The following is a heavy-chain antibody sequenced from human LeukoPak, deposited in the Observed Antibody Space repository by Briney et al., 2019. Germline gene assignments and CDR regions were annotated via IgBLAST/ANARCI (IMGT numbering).Heavy chain of an antibody. Sequence: GGSLRLSCAASGFTVSSNYMSWVRQAPGKGLEWVSVIYSGGSTYYADSVKGRFTISRDNSKNTLYLQMNSLRAEDTAVYYCETRVVDGDYGTLDYWGQGTLVTVSS. J-gene: IGHJ4*02. CDR1: GFTVSSNY. D-gene: IGHD4-17*01. V-gene: IGHV3-66*01. CDR2: IYSGGST. CDR3: ETRVVDGDYGTLDY.